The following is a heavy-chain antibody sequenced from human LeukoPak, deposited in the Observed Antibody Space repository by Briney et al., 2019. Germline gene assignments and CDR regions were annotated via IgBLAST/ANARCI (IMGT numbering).Heavy chain of an antibody. CDR2: INTDGTVT. V-gene: IGHV3-74*01. Sequence: GGALRLSCAASGFTFSNYWMLWVRQAPGKGLESVSRINTDGTVTTYADSVKGRFTVSRDNADNTMFLQMNSVRDEDTAVYYCATKQWLAPPPDSWGQGTPVTVSS. J-gene: IGHJ4*02. CDR3: ATKQWLAPPPDS. CDR1: GFTFSNYW. D-gene: IGHD6-19*01.